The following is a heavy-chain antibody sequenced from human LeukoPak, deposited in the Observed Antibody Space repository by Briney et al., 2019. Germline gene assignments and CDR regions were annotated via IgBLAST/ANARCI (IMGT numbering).Heavy chain of an antibody. Sequence: SETLSLTCTVSGGSISSYYWSWIRQPPGKGLEWIGYIYYSGSTNYNPSLKSRVTISVDTSKNQFSLKLSSVTAADTAVYYCARALWFGETQYYMDVWGKGTTVTISS. CDR2: IYYSGST. CDR3: ARALWFGETQYYMDV. D-gene: IGHD3-10*01. V-gene: IGHV4-59*08. J-gene: IGHJ6*03. CDR1: GGSISSYY.